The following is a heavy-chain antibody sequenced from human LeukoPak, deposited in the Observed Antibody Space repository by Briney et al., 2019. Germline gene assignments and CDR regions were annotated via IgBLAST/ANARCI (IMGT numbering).Heavy chain of an antibody. V-gene: IGHV3-21*01. Sequence: GGSLRLSCAASGFTFSSYSMNWVRQAPGKGLEWVSSISRSTRNIYYADSVKGRFTISRDNAKNSLYLQMNSLRAEDTAVYYCAKDRGRLGELSSYWGQGTLVTVSS. CDR3: AKDRGRLGELSSY. J-gene: IGHJ4*02. CDR2: ISRSTRNI. D-gene: IGHD3-16*02. CDR1: GFTFSSYS.